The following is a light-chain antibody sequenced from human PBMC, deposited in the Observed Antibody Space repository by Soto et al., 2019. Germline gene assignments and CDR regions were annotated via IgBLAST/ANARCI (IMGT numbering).Light chain of an antibody. CDR2: GAS. CDR1: ETFSNRY. Sequence: EIVLTQSPGTPSLSPGERATLSCRASETFSNRYLAWYQQKPGQAPRLLIYGASRRATGIPDRFSGSGSGTDFTLTISRLEPEDFAVYFCQQFGSSFITFGQGTRLEI. V-gene: IGKV3-20*01. CDR3: QQFGSSFIT. J-gene: IGKJ5*01.